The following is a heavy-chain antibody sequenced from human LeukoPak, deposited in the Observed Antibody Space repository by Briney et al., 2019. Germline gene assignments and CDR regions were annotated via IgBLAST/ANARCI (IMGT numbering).Heavy chain of an antibody. CDR2: ISSSGSTI. CDR3: ARASDGSGSYYNSYYYYYMDV. CDR1: GFTFSSYE. Sequence: PGGSLRPSCAASGFTFSSYEMNWVRQAPGKGLEWVSYISSSGSTIYYADSVKGRFTISRDNAKNSLYLQMNSLRAEDTAVYYCARASDGSGSYYNSYYYYYMDVWGKGTTVTVSS. D-gene: IGHD3-10*01. V-gene: IGHV3-48*03. J-gene: IGHJ6*03.